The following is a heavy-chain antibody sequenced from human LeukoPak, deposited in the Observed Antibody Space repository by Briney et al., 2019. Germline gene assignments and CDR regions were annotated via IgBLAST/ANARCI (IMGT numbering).Heavy chain of an antibody. CDR1: GGSISSSSYY. CDR2: IYYSGST. J-gene: IGHJ4*02. V-gene: IGHV4-39*01. Sequence: SETLSLTCTVSGGSISSSSYYWGWIRQPPGKGLEWIGSIYYSGSTYYNPSLKSRVTISVDTSKNQFSLKLSSVTAADTAVYYCARGQINYYDSSGYFTPHYYFDYWGQGTLVTVSS. CDR3: ARGQINYYDSSGYFTPHYYFDY. D-gene: IGHD3-22*01.